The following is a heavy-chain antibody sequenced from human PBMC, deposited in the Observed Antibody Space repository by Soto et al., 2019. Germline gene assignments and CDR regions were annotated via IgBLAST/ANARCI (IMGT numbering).Heavy chain of an antibody. CDR1: GGSISSGDYY. CDR3: ARVAAAGHYYYYGMDV. Sequence: PSETLSLTCTVSGGSISSGDYYWSWIRQPPGKGLEWIGYIYYSGSTYYNPSLKSRVTISVDTSKNQFSLKLSSVTAADTAVYYCARVAAAGHYYYYGMDVWGQGTTVTV. J-gene: IGHJ6*02. D-gene: IGHD6-13*01. V-gene: IGHV4-30-4*01. CDR2: IYYSGST.